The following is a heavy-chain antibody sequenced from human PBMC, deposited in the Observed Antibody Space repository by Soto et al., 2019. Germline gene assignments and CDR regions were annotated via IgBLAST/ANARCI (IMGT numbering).Heavy chain of an antibody. CDR2: FDPEDGET. J-gene: IGHJ6*02. Sequence: ASVKVSCKVSGYTLTELSMHWVRQAPGKGLEWMGGFDPEDGETIYAQKFQGRVTMTEDTSTDTAYMELSRLRSEDTAVYYCATEKDVSGSYYYYYYGMDVWGQGTTVTVSS. CDR3: ATEKDVSGSYYYYYYGMDV. V-gene: IGHV1-24*01. D-gene: IGHD1-26*01. CDR1: GYTLTELS.